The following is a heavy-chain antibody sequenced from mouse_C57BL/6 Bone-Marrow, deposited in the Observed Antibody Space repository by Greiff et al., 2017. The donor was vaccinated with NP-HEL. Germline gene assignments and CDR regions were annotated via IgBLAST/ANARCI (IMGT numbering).Heavy chain of an antibody. CDR2: IDPANGNT. V-gene: IGHV14-3*01. D-gene: IGHD1-1*01. J-gene: IGHJ1*03. CDR3: GRSDYYGSWYFDV. Sequence: EVKLQQSVAELVRPGASVKLSCTASGFNIKNTYMHWVKQRPEQGLEWIGRIDPANGNTKYAPKFQGKATITADTSSNTAYLQLSSLTSEDTAIYYCGRSDYYGSWYFDVWGTGTTVTVSS. CDR1: GFNIKNTY.